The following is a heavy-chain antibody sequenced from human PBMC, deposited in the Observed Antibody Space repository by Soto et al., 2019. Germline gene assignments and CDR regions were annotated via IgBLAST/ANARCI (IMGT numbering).Heavy chain of an antibody. J-gene: IGHJ4*02. CDR2: ISGSGGST. Sequence: EVQLLESGGGLVQPGGSLRLSCAASGFTLSRYALSWFRQAPGKGLEWVSAISGSGGSTYYADSVKGRFTISRDNSKNTLYLQMNSLIAEDTDVYYCANRKIRFLEWLLSFDYWGQGTLVTVSS. V-gene: IGHV3-23*01. CDR1: GFTLSRYA. CDR3: ANRKIRFLEWLLSFDY. D-gene: IGHD3-3*01.